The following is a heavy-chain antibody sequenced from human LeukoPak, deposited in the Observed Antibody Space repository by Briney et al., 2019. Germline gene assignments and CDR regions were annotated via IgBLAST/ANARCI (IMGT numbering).Heavy chain of an antibody. Sequence: TGGSLRLSCAASGFTVSSNYMSWVRQAPGKGLEWVSVIYSGGSTYYADSVKGRFTISRDNSKNTLYLQMNSLRAEDTALYYCARGPRAPYYGMDVWGQGTTVTVSS. J-gene: IGHJ6*02. CDR1: GFTVSSNY. CDR3: ARGPRAPYYGMDV. V-gene: IGHV3-53*01. CDR2: IYSGGST.